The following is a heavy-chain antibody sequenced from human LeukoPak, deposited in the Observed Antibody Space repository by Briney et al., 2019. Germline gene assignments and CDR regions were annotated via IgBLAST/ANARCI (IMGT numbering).Heavy chain of an antibody. Sequence: GGSLTLSCAASGFTFSSYSMNWVRQAPGKGLEWVSVIYSDGSTYYADSVKGRFTISRDNSKNTLYLQMDSLRAEDTAVYYCARDPSSSQFLWGQGTLVTVSS. V-gene: IGHV3-53*01. CDR2: IYSDGST. D-gene: IGHD6-13*01. J-gene: IGHJ4*02. CDR3: ARDPSSSQFL. CDR1: GFTFSSYS.